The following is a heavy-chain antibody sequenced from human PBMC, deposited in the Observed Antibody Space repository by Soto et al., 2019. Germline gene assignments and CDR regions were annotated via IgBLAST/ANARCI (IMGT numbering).Heavy chain of an antibody. CDR2: IHSGST. CDR3: ARHDGSRSTDY. CDR1: GGSISSYY. D-gene: IGHD3-10*01. Sequence: SETLSLTCTVSGGSISSYYWNWIRQPPGKGLEWIGYIHSGSTTYSASLRSRVTISVDTSKNQFSLKLSSVTAADTAVYFCARHDGSRSTDYWGQGTLVTVS. V-gene: IGHV4-59*08. J-gene: IGHJ4*02.